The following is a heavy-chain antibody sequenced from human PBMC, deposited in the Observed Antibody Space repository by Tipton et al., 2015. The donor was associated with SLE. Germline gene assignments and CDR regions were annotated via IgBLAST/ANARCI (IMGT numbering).Heavy chain of an antibody. CDR1: GDSINGYF. Sequence: TLSLTCTASGDSINGYFWSWIRQPPGKGLEWIGYMFYNGNTYRNPSFKSRVTMSVDTSKKQLYLNLNSVATADTAVYYCARSLYSSRDDAYDVWGQGTVVTVPS. CDR3: ARSLYSSRDDAYDV. V-gene: IGHV4-59*01. J-gene: IGHJ3*01. D-gene: IGHD6-13*01. CDR2: MFYNGNT.